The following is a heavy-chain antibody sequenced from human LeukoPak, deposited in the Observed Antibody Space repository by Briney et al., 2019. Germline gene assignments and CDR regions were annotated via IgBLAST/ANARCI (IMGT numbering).Heavy chain of an antibody. CDR3: ARASDDFWSGYYLDTAPVFDY. CDR2: IYTSGST. D-gene: IGHD3-3*01. CDR1: GGSISSYY. V-gene: IGHV4-4*07. J-gene: IGHJ4*02. Sequence: AETLSLTCSVSGGSISSYYWSWIRQPAGKGLEWIGRIYTSGSTHYNPSLKSRVTMSVDTSKTQFSLKLSFVTAGDTAVYYCARASDDFWSGYYLDTAPVFDYWGQGTLVAVSS.